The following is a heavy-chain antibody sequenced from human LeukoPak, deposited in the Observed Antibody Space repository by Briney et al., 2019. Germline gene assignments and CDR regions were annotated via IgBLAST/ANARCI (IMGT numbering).Heavy chain of an antibody. CDR1: GFTFSSYE. V-gene: IGHV3-48*03. J-gene: IGHJ4*02. D-gene: IGHD3-22*01. CDR2: ISSSGSTI. CDR3: ARDSSSGYQGY. Sequence: GGSLRLSCAASGFTFSSYEMNWVRQAPGKGLEWVSYISSSGSTIYYADSVKGRFTISRDNAKSSLYLQMNSLRAEDTAVYYCARDSSSGYQGYWGQGTLVTVPS.